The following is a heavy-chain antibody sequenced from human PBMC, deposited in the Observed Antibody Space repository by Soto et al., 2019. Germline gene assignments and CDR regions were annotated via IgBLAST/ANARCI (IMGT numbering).Heavy chain of an antibody. Sequence: PGGSLRLSCAASGFTFNSYGMSWVRQAPGKGLEWVAAISGSGSSTYYADSVKGRFTISRDNSKNTLYLQMNSLRAEDTAVYYCASGYYDFWSGYYPTFDYWGQGTLVTVSS. CDR3: ASGYYDFWSGYYPTFDY. J-gene: IGHJ4*02. CDR2: ISGSGSST. D-gene: IGHD3-3*01. V-gene: IGHV3-23*01. CDR1: GFTFNSYG.